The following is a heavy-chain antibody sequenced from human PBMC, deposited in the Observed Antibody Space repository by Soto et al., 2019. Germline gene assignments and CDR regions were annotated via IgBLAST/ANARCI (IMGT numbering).Heavy chain of an antibody. CDR1: GGTFSSYA. J-gene: IGHJ3*02. CDR3: ARVNAYESSGYYLRYAFDI. V-gene: IGHV1-69*13. D-gene: IGHD3-22*01. Sequence: SVKVSCKASGGTFSSYAISWVRQAPGQGLEWMGGIIPIFGTANYAQKFQGRVTITADESTSTAYMELSSLRSEDTAVYYCARVNAYESSGYYLRYAFDIWGQGTMVTVSS. CDR2: IIPIFGTA.